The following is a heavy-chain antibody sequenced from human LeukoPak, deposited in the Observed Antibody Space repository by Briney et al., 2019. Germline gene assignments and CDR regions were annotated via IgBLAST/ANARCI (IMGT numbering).Heavy chain of an antibody. CDR3: ARAEGGSGYYGDAFDI. CDR2: IYYSGST. J-gene: IGHJ3*02. V-gene: IGHV4-39*07. D-gene: IGHD3-22*01. Sequence: SETLSLTCTVSGGSISSSSYYWGWVRQPPGKGLEWIGSIYYSGSTNYNPSLKSRVTISVDTSKNQFSLKLSSVTAADTAVYYCARAEGGSGYYGDAFDIWGQGTMVTVSS. CDR1: GGSISSSSYY.